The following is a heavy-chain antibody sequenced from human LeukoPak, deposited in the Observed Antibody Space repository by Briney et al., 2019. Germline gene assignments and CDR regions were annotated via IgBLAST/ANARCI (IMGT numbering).Heavy chain of an antibody. D-gene: IGHD5-24*01. Sequence: ASVKVSSKASGYTFTGYYMHWVRQAPGQGLEWMGRINPNSGGTNYAQKFQGRVTMTRDTSISTAYMELSRLRSDDTAVYYCARTQDGYYNEGYMDVWGKGTTVTVSS. CDR1: GYTFTGYY. CDR3: ARTQDGYYNEGYMDV. J-gene: IGHJ6*03. CDR2: INPNSGGT. V-gene: IGHV1-2*06.